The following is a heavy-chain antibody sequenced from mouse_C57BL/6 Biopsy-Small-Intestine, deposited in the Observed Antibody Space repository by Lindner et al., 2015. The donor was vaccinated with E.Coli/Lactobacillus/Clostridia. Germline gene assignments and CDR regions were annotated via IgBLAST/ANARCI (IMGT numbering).Heavy chain of an antibody. CDR1: GYTLTSHY. J-gene: IGHJ4*01. V-gene: IGHV1-53*01. CDR2: MNPSGGDT. CDR3: ARVAGGSYYLLDH. D-gene: IGHD1-1*02. Sequence: SVKVSCKASGYTLTSHYVHWVRQAPGQGLEWMGIMNPSGGDTNYGQKFQGRVTMTRDTSANTVYMELSSLTYEDTAVYYCARVAGGSYYLLDHWGQGTLVTVSS.